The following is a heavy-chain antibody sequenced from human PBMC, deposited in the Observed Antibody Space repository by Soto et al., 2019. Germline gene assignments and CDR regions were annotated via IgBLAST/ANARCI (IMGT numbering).Heavy chain of an antibody. CDR1: GFTFINYA. D-gene: IGHD7-27*01. CDR3: ARKILGSTTRANYWYFDL. V-gene: IGHV3-23*01. Sequence: EVQVLESGGGLVQPGGALRLSCAGSGFTFINYAMNWVRQAPGKGLEWVSSISGGGDAAFFPDCVRGRFTISRDNSKNTVTLQMNSLGVDATAVYYCARKILGSTTRANYWYFDLWGRGTLVTVSS. J-gene: IGHJ2*01. CDR2: ISGGGDAA.